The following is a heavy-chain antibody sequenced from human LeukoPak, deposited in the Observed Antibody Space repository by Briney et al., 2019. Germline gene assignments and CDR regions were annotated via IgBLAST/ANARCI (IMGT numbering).Heavy chain of an antibody. J-gene: IGHJ6*02. CDR1: GGTFSSYA. Sequence: SVKVSCKASGGTFSSYAISWVRQAPGQGLEWMGRIIPILGIANYAQKFQGRVTFTADKSTSTAYMELSSLRSEDTAVYYCVSFRTVTTAYYYSMDVWGQGTTVTVSS. V-gene: IGHV1-69*04. CDR3: VSFRTVTTAYYYSMDV. CDR2: IIPILGIA. D-gene: IGHD4-17*01.